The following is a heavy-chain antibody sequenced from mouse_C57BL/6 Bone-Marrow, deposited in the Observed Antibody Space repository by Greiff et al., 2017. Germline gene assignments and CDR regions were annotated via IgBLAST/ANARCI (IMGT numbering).Heavy chain of an antibody. CDR1: GYTFTSYW. D-gene: IGHD1-1*02. Sequence: VQLQQPGAELVKPGASVKLSCKASGYTFTSYWMQWVKQRPGQGLEWTGEIDPSDSYTNYNQKFKGKATLTVDTSSSTAYMQLSSLTSEDSAVYYCARNYPAWFAYWGQGTLVAVSA. CDR2: IDPSDSYT. CDR3: ARNYPAWFAY. J-gene: IGHJ3*01. V-gene: IGHV1-50*01.